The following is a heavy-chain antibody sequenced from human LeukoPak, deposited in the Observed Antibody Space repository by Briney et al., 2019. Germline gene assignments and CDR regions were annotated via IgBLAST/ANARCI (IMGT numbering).Heavy chain of an antibody. CDR3: AFPWGSSWFYSDC. V-gene: IGHV3-21*04. Sequence: GGSLRLSCAASGFNFSDYGMNWVRQTPGSGLEWVSSIGASGNNIYYADSVKGRFTISRDNTKNSLYLQMNSLRAEDTAVYYCAFPWGSSWFYSDCWGQGTLVTVSS. CDR2: IGASGNNI. J-gene: IGHJ4*01. D-gene: IGHD6-13*01. CDR1: GFNFSDYG.